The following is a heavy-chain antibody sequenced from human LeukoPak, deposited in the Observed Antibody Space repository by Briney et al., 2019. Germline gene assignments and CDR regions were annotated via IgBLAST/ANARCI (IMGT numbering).Heavy chain of an antibody. CDR2: IYYSGST. D-gene: IGHD5-12*01. V-gene: IGHV4-30-4*01. J-gene: IGHJ4*02. Sequence: ASETLSLTCTVSGGSISSADYYWSWLRQPPGKGLEWIGYIYYSGSTYYNPSLKSRVIISLDTSKNQFSLKVTSVTAADTAVYYCARGIVAARFLDYWGQGTLVTVSS. CDR3: ARGIVAARFLDY. CDR1: GGSISSADYY.